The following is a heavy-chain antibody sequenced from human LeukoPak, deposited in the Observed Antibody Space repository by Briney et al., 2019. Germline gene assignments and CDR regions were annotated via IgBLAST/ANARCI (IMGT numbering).Heavy chain of an antibody. V-gene: IGHV3-21*01. CDR1: GFTFSSYS. Sequence: GGSLRLSCAASGFTFSSYSMNWVRQAPGKGLEWVSSISSSSSYIYYADSVKGRFTISRDNAKNSPYLQMNSLRAEDTAVYYCARDLRHDYGGNPDRYFDLWGRGTLVTVSS. J-gene: IGHJ2*01. CDR2: ISSSSSYI. CDR3: ARDLRHDYGGNPDRYFDL. D-gene: IGHD4-23*01.